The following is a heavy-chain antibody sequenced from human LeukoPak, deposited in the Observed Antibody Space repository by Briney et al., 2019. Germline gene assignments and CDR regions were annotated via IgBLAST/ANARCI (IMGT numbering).Heavy chain of an antibody. D-gene: IGHD6-19*01. Sequence: SETLSLTCTVSGGSISSTNYYWGWIRQPPGKGLEWIGSMYYSGYTYYNPSLKSRVTISLDTSKNQLSLKLSSVTAADSAVYYCARRSPYSTGWSSYFDYWGQGALVTVSS. V-gene: IGHV4-39*07. CDR3: ARRSPYSTGWSSYFDY. CDR2: MYYSGYT. J-gene: IGHJ4*02. CDR1: GGSISSTNYY.